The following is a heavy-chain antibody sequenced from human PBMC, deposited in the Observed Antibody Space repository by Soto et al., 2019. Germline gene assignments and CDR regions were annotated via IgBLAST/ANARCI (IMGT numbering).Heavy chain of an antibody. CDR2: IIPVLNIT. D-gene: IGHD1-7*01. CDR3: AKAPNANSPSDY. J-gene: IGHJ4*02. V-gene: IGHV1-69*02. CDR1: GGIFTNYI. Sequence: QLVQSGTEMKRPGSSVKVSCETSGGIFTNYIFNWVRQAPGQGLEWMGWIIPVLNITNYAQKFQGRVTITADKSTSTTYLELTSLRSEDTAIYFCAKAPNANSPSDYWGQGTLVTVSS.